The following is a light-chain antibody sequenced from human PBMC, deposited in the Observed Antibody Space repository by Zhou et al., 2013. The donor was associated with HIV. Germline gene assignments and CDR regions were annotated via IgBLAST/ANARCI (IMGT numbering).Light chain of an antibody. Sequence: QSVLTQPPSVSAAPGQKVTIPCSGSSSNIGNNYVSWYQHLPGTAPKLLIYENNKRPSGIPDRFSGSKSGTSAALGITGLQTGDEADYYCGTWDDSLSAVVFGGGTKLTVL. CDR2: ENN. V-gene: IGLV1-51*02. J-gene: IGLJ2*01. CDR3: GTWDDSLSAVV. CDR1: SSNIGNNY.